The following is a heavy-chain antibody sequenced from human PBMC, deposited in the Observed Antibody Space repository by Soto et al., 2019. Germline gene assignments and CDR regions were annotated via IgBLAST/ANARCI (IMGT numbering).Heavy chain of an antibody. V-gene: IGHV3-74*01. Sequence: EVQLVESGGGLVQRGGSLRLSCEASGFTLNDYWMHWVRQVPGKGLVWVARINADGTSASYADSVKGRFTISRDNDKNTVYLLMNSLRAEDSAVYYCARGGPYNYSTRGSRVADFWGLGTLVTLSS. J-gene: IGHJ4*02. D-gene: IGHD5-18*01. CDR2: INADGTSA. CDR3: ARGGPYNYSTRGSRVADF. CDR1: GFTLNDYW.